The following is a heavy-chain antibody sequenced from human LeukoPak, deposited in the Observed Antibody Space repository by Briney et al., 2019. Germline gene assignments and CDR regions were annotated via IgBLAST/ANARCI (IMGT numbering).Heavy chain of an antibody. Sequence: GGSLRLSCAASGFTFSSYFWMHWVRQAPGKGLVWVSRIKSDGSSSTYADSVKGRFTISRDDAKNSLYLQMNTLRAEDTAVYYCVRDLDLGGYSSFEYWGQGTLVTVSS. V-gene: IGHV3-74*01. CDR2: IKSDGSSS. J-gene: IGHJ4*02. CDR3: VRDLDLGGYSSFEY. D-gene: IGHD4-23*01. CDR1: GFTFSSYFW.